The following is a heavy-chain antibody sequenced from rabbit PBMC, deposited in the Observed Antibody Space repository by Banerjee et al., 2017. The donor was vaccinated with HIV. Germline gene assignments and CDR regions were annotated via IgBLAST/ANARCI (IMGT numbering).Heavy chain of an antibody. J-gene: IGHJ6*01. V-gene: IGHV1S40*01. CDR3: ARGAGYAGYGDSNYGMDL. CDR1: GFSFSSSYY. CDR2: IDAGSSGNT. Sequence: QSLEESGGDLVKPGASLTLTCTASGFSFSSSYYMCWVRQAPGKGLEWIACIDAGSSGNTAYASWAKGRFTISKASSTTVTLQMTSLTAADTATYFCARGAGYAGYGDSNYGMDLWGQGTLVTVS. D-gene: IGHD7-1*01.